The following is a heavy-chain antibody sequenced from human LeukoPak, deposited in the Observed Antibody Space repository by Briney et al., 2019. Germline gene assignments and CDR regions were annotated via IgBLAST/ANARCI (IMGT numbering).Heavy chain of an antibody. J-gene: IGHJ3*01. CDR3: VKDQYSGSGSYPDAFDF. V-gene: IGHV3-23*01. D-gene: IGHD3-10*01. Sequence: GGSLRLSCAASGFSFSIYTMTWVRQAPGMGLQWVSVISGGGSAYYADSVKGRFTVSGDNSRNAVYLQMNSLRVEDTAVYYCVKDQYSGSGSYPDAFDFWGQGTVVTVSS. CDR1: GFSFSIYT. CDR2: ISGGGSA.